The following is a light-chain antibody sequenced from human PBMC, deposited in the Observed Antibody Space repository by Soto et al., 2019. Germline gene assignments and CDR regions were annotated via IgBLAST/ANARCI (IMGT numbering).Light chain of an antibody. CDR1: NIGRKS. V-gene: IGLV3-21*04. Sequence: SYELTQPPSVSLAPGETGSIACGGDNIGRKSVHWYQQKPGQAPVVVMYYDRDRPSGITERFSGSNSGNTATLTISWVEAGDEADYYCQVYDSSSDHFVFGTGTKLTVL. CDR2: YDR. J-gene: IGLJ1*01. CDR3: QVYDSSSDHFV.